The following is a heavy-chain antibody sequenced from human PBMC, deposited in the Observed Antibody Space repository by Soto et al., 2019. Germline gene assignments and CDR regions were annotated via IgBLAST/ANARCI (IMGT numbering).Heavy chain of an antibody. Sequence: SGGSLRLSCAASGFTFSSYSMNWVRQAPGKGLEWVSSISSSSSYIYYADSVKGRFTISRDNAKNSLYLQMNSLRAEDTAVYYCARVGDGYNAFDIWGQGTMVTVSS. J-gene: IGHJ3*02. CDR3: ARVGDGYNAFDI. V-gene: IGHV3-21*01. CDR1: GFTFSSYS. D-gene: IGHD5-12*01. CDR2: ISSSSSYI.